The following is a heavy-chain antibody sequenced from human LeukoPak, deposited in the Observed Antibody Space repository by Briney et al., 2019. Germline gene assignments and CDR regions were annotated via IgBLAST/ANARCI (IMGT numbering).Heavy chain of an antibody. J-gene: IGHJ4*02. CDR3: ARSQQWLEFTTSFDY. D-gene: IGHD6-19*01. V-gene: IGHV4-61*05. CDR1: GGSISTSNYY. CDR2: IYYSGST. Sequence: SETLSLTCTVSGGSISTSNYYWGWIRQPPGKGLEWIGYIYYSGSTNYNPSLKSRVTISVDTSKNQFSLKLSSVTAADTAVYYCARSQQWLEFTTSFDYWGQGTLVTVSS.